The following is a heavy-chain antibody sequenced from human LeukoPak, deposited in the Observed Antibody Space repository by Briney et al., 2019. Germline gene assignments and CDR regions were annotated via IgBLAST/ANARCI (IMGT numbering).Heavy chain of an antibody. V-gene: IGHV3-23*01. CDR2: ISGSGGST. Sequence: PGGSLRLSCAASGFTFSSYAMSWVRQAPGKGLEWVSGISGSGGSTYYADSVKGRFTISRDNSKNTLYLQMNSLRAEDTALYYCAKAHGESKQWLVYIDYWGQGTLVTVSS. J-gene: IGHJ4*02. D-gene: IGHD6-19*01. CDR3: AKAHGESKQWLVYIDY. CDR1: GFTFSSYA.